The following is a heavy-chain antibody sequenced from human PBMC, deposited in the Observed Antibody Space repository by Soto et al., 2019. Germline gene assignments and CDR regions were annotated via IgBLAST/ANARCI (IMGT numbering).Heavy chain of an antibody. J-gene: IGHJ3*01. CDR1: GFTVSDSY. D-gene: IGHD2-15*01. Sequence: GGSLRLSCAVFGFTVSDSYMGWVRQPPGKGLEWVSVIYRGGNTVYVDSVKGRFTISRDKYENTLSLQMSSLRADDTAVYYCAKFGGSSPNDAFDFWGQGTMVTVSS. CDR3: AKFGGSSPNDAFDF. V-gene: IGHV3-66*01. CDR2: IYRGGNT.